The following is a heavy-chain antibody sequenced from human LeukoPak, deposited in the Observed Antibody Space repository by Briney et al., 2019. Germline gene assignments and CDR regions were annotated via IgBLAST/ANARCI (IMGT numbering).Heavy chain of an antibody. D-gene: IGHD3-22*01. CDR1: GGSTRSYY. V-gene: IGHV4-59*08. Sequence: SETLSLTCTVSGGSTRSYYWSWIRQPPGQGLEWIGYIYYSGSTNYNPSLNSRVTISVDTSKNQFSLKLSSVTAADTAMYYCARSYYYDNSGYPYYYYMDVWGKGTTVTVSS. J-gene: IGHJ6*03. CDR3: ARSYYYDNSGYPYYYYMDV. CDR2: IYYSGST.